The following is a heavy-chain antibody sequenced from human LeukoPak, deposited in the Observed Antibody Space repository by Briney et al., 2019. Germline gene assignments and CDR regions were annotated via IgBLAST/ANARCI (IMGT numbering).Heavy chain of an antibody. D-gene: IGHD2-21*02. J-gene: IGHJ4*01. Sequence: PGGSLKLSCAASGSTFSSYTMNWVRQAPGKGLEWVSSIAGSSGYISYADSVKGRFTISRDNAKKSLYLQMTSLTAEDTAVYYCARDRGAYCGGDCYLGFDYWGRGTLVTVSS. CDR1: GSTFSSYT. V-gene: IGHV3-21*01. CDR3: ARDRGAYCGGDCYLGFDY. CDR2: IAGSSGYI.